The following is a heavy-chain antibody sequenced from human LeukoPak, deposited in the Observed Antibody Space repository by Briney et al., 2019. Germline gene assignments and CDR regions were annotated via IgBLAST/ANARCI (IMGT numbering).Heavy chain of an antibody. CDR3: ASLYGSGSYYTFPLGY. D-gene: IGHD3-10*01. V-gene: IGHV3-21*01. J-gene: IGHJ4*02. CDR1: GFTFSSYS. CDR2: ISSSGSHI. Sequence: GGSLRLSCAASGFTFSSYSMNWVRQAPGKGLEWVSSISSSGSHIYYADSVKGRFTISRDNAKNSLYLQMNSLRAEDTAVYYCASLYGSGSYYTFPLGYWGQGTLVTVSS.